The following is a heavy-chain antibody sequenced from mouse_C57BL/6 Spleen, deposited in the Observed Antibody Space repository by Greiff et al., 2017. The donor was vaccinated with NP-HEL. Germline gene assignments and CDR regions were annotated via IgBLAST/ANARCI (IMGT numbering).Heavy chain of an antibody. CDR3: ARHVVGYFDY. J-gene: IGHJ2*01. V-gene: IGHV5-6*02. CDR2: ISSGGSYT. CDR1: GFTFSSYG. D-gene: IGHD1-1*02. Sequence: DVMLVESGGDLVKPGGSLKLSCAASGFTFSSYGMSWVRQTPDKRLEWVATISSGGSYTYYPDSVKGRFTISRDNAKNTLYLQMSSLKSEDTAMYYCARHVVGYFDYWGQGTTLTVSS.